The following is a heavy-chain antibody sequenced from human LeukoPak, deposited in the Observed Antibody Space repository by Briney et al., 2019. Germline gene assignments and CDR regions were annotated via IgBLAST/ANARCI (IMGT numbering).Heavy chain of an antibody. CDR3: ARGTGAKRYYFDL. V-gene: IGHV3-23*01. J-gene: IGHJ4*02. CDR2: ISPGGDRT. CDR1: GFTFSTYA. Sequence: GGSLRLSCAASGFTFSTYALSWVRQAPGKGLEWVSAISPGGDRTYYADSVKGRFAISRDTSENTVSLQINNVKVDDTAIYYCARGTGAKRYYFDLWGQGILVTVSS.